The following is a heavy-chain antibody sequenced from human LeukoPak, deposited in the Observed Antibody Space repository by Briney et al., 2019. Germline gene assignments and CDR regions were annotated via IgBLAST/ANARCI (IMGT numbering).Heavy chain of an antibody. CDR2: IYPSDSDA. CDR1: GYTFTRHW. V-gene: IGHV5-51*01. CDR3: ARRGSSGYFDFDY. D-gene: IGHD3-22*01. Sequence: HGESLKISCKGSGYTFTRHWIGWVRQMPGKGLEWMGIIYPSDSDARYSPSFQGQVTISADKSISTAYLQWSSLKASDTAMYYCARRGSSGYFDFDYWGQGTLVTVSS. J-gene: IGHJ4*02.